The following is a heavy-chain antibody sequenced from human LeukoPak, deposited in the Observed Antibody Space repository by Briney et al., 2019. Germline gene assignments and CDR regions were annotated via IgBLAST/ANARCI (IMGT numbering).Heavy chain of an antibody. Sequence: GGSLRLSCAASGFPFSSYAMHWVRQAPGKGLEYVSAISSNGGSTSYANSVKGRFTISRDNSKNMVYLQMNSLRAEDTAVYYCAKEKKNYGSGSLEYWGQGTLVTVSS. V-gene: IGHV3-64*01. CDR2: ISSNGGST. D-gene: IGHD3-10*01. CDR3: AKEKKNYGSGSLEY. CDR1: GFPFSSYA. J-gene: IGHJ4*02.